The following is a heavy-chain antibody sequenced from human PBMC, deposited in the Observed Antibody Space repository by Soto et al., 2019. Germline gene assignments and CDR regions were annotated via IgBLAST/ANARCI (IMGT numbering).Heavy chain of an antibody. CDR1: GFSLSTSGVG. CDR2: IYWDDDE. Sequence: QITLKESGPTLVKPTQTLTLTCTFSGFSLSTSGVGVGWIRQPPGKALEWLALIYWDDDERDSPSLKSRLTIPKNTSKSQVVLTLTNMDPVDTATYYCVHRRAGLYFDYWGQGTLVTVSS. V-gene: IGHV2-5*02. CDR3: VHRRAGLYFDY. J-gene: IGHJ4*02.